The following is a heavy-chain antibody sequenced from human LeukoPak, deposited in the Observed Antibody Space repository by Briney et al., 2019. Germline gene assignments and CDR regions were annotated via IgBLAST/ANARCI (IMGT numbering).Heavy chain of an antibody. Sequence: SVKLSCKASGGTFSSYAISWVRQAPGQGLEWMGGIIPIFGTANYAQKFQGRVTITADKSTSSAYMELSSLRSEDTAVYYCARRRWTRNSFDPWGQGTLVTVSS. CDR2: IIPIFGTA. CDR3: ARRRWTRNSFDP. V-gene: IGHV1-69*06. D-gene: IGHD2-15*01. J-gene: IGHJ5*02. CDR1: GGTFSSYA.